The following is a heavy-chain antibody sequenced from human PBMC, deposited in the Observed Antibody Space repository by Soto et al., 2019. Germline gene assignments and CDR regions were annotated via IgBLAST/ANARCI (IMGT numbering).Heavy chain of an antibody. Sequence: SETLSLTCAVYGGSFSCYYWSWIRQPPGKGLEWIGETNHSGSTNYNPSLKSRVTISVDTSKNQFSLKLSSVTAADTAVYYCARRLPPSAAGYDYYYGMDVWGQGTTVTVSS. CDR2: TNHSGST. CDR3: ARRLPPSAAGYDYYYGMDV. J-gene: IGHJ6*02. D-gene: IGHD6-13*01. CDR1: GGSFSCYY. V-gene: IGHV4-34*01.